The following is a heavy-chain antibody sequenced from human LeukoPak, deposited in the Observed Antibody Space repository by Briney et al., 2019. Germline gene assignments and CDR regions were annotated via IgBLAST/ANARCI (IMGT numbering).Heavy chain of an antibody. CDR2: IYYSGST. V-gene: IGHV4-59*01. D-gene: IGHD3-10*01. J-gene: IGHJ4*02. CDR1: GGSISSYY. CDR3: ARGGALWFGELSQFDY. Sequence: SETLSLTCTVSGGSISSYYWSWIRQSPGKGLEWIGYIYYSGSTNYNPSLKSRVTISVDTSKNQFSLKLSSVTVADTAVYYCARGGALWFGELSQFDYWGQGTLVTVSS.